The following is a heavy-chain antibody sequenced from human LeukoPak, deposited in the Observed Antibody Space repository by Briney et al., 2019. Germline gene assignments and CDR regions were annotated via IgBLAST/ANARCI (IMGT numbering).Heavy chain of an antibody. Sequence: GGSLRLSCTASGFAFGSYAMAWVRQAPGKGLEGVAAIGNDYDRVYEDSVKGRFTISRDNSKSTLYLQMENLRPEDTAVYFCAKSAGVATIYFDCWGQGALVTVSS. V-gene: IGHV3-23*01. J-gene: IGHJ4*02. CDR3: AKSAGVATIYFDC. D-gene: IGHD5-12*01. CDR2: IGNDYDR. CDR1: GFAFGSYA.